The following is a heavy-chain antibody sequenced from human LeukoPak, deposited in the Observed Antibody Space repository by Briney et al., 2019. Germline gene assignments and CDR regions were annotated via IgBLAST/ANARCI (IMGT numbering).Heavy chain of an antibody. V-gene: IGHV1-18*01. CDR1: GYTFTSYG. D-gene: IGHD3-10*01. J-gene: IGHJ5*02. CDR2: ISAYNGNT. CDR3: ARVRNYYGSGNNWFDP. Sequence: ASVKVSCKASGYTFTSYGISWVRQAPGQGLEWIGWISAYNGNTNYAQKLQGRVTMTTDTSTSTAYMELRSLRSDDTAVYYCARVRNYYGSGNNWFDPWGQGTLVIVSS.